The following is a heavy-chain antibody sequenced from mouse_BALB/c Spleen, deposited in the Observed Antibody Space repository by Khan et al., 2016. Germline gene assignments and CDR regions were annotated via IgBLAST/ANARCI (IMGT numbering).Heavy chain of an antibody. CDR1: GYTLTNYG. CDR3: ARKPPLRADYYAMYY. V-gene: IGHV9-3-1*01. D-gene: IGHD1-1*01. J-gene: IGHJ4*01. CDR2: INTYNGEP. Sequence: QIQLVQSGPELKKPGETVKISCKASGYTLTNYGLNWVKQAPGKGLKWMGWINTYNGEPTYADDFKGRFDFSLDTSASTAYLRLNNLKNEDTGTYFCARKPPLRADYYAMYYWDQATSVTVSS.